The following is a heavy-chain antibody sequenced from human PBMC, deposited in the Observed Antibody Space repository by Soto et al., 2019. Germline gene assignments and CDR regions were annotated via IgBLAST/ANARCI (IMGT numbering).Heavy chain of an antibody. CDR2: IYFRGKT. CDR3: ARQNPYGDFGGWFDP. Sequence: QLQLQESSPGLVKPSEALALNCNVSGGSIRSSDYYWGWIRQPPGKGLEWIGNIYFRGKTYYNPSLRSRVTISVDPSTNQFSLKVTAVNAADTALYFCARQNPYGDFGGWFDPWGKGTLVIVSS. J-gene: IGHJ5*02. CDR1: GGSIRSSDYY. V-gene: IGHV4-39*01. D-gene: IGHD4-17*01.